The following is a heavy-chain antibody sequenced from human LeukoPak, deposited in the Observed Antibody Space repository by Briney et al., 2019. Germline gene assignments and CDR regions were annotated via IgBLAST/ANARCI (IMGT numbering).Heavy chain of an antibody. CDR2: INPNSGGT. CDR1: GYTFTGYY. Sequence: ASVKVSCKASGYTFTGYYMHWVRQAPGQGLEWMGWINPNSGGTNYAQKFQGRVTMTRDTSISTAYMELSRLRSDDTAVYYCAREKNAVAGTGADYWGQGTLVTVSS. CDR3: AREKNAVAGTGADY. J-gene: IGHJ4*02. D-gene: IGHD6-19*01. V-gene: IGHV1-2*02.